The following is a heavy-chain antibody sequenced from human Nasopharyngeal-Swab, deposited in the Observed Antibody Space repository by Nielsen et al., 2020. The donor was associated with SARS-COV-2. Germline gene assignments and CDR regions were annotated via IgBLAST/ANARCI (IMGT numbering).Heavy chain of an antibody. J-gene: IGHJ4*02. V-gene: IGHV3-53*01. Sequence: GESLKISCAASGFTVSGNFMTWVRQAPGKGLGWVSVIYSAGQTNYADSVKGRFTISRDNSKNTLYLQMNSLRAEDTAVYYCARGVGVDDFWSGRFDYWGQGTLVTVFS. CDR2: IYSAGQT. D-gene: IGHD3-3*01. CDR3: ARGVGVDDFWSGRFDY. CDR1: GFTVSGNF.